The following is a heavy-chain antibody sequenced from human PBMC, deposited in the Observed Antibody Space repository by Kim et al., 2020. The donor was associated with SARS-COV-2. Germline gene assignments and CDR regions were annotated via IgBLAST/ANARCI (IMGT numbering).Heavy chain of an antibody. CDR3: ARQRAGYFDY. Sequence: STYYTPSLKSRVTISVDTSKTQFSLKLSSVTAADTAVYYCARQRAGYFDYWGQGTLVTVSS. CDR2: ST. J-gene: IGHJ4*02. V-gene: IGHV4-39*01. D-gene: IGHD6-19*01.